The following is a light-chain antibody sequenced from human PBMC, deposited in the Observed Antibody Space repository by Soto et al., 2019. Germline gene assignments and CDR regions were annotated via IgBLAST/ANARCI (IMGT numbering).Light chain of an antibody. Sequence: DIEMTQSPSTLSAYVGDIVTITCRASQDIDTRLAWYQQKPGKAPKLLLHRSTSLQSGDQPRFSGSGSGTELNLTNNSQQPDYVAPYHCQQYSTYPYTFGQGTKLELK. V-gene: IGKV1-5*03. CDR1: QDIDTR. CDR3: QQYSTYPYT. J-gene: IGKJ2*01. CDR2: RST.